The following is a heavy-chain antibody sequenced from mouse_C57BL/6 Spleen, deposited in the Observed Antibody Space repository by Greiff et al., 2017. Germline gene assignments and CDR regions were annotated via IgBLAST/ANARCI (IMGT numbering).Heavy chain of an antibody. D-gene: IGHD2-3*01. CDR1: GYTFTGYW. Sequence: QVQLQQPGAELVMPGASVKLSCKASGYTFTGYWMHWVKQRPGQGLEWIGEIDPSDSYTNYNQKFKGKSTLTVDKSSSTAYMQLSSLTSEDSAVYYCARFDGYYGGYFDYWGQGTTLTVSS. CDR3: ARFDGYYGGYFDY. V-gene: IGHV1-69*01. J-gene: IGHJ2*01. CDR2: IDPSDSYT.